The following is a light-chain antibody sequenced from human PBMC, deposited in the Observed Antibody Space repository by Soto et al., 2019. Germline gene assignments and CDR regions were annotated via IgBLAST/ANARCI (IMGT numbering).Light chain of an antibody. Sequence: DIQMTQSPSSVSASVGDRVIITCRASPNINRWLAWYQQKPGKAPQLLIYATSTLHSGVPSRFSGSGSGTEFTLTVSSLQPEDFATYYCQQANSFPHTLGGGTRVEIK. CDR2: ATS. V-gene: IGKV1-12*01. J-gene: IGKJ4*01. CDR3: QQANSFPHT. CDR1: PNINRW.